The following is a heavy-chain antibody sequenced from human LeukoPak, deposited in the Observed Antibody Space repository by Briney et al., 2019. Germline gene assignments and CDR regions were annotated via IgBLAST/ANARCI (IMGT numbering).Heavy chain of an antibody. CDR3: AREGGIQRRAFDI. Sequence: SETLSLTCAVSGGSISSGGYSWSWIRQPPGKGLEWIGYIYHSGSTYYNPSLKSRVTISVDKSKNQFSLKLSSVTAADTAVYYCAREGGIQRRAFDIWGQGTMVTVSS. CDR1: GGSISSGGYS. J-gene: IGHJ3*02. D-gene: IGHD5-18*01. V-gene: IGHV4-30-2*01. CDR2: IYHSGST.